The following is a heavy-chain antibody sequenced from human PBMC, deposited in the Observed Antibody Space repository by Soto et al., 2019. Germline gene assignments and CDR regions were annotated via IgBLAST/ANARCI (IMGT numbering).Heavy chain of an antibody. D-gene: IGHD3-9*01. CDR1: GFNLSHPW. V-gene: IGHV3-15*01. CDR2: IKSKTDGGTA. J-gene: IGHJ4*01. CDR3: TTRIYYDILTGYHDVAY. Sequence: GGSLRFSCAASGFNLSHPWMTWVRQAAGKGLQWVGRIKSKTDGGTADYAAPVKGRFTISRDDSKNTVYLQMNSLKTEDTAVYYCTTRIYYDILTGYHDVAYWGQGTLVTVSS.